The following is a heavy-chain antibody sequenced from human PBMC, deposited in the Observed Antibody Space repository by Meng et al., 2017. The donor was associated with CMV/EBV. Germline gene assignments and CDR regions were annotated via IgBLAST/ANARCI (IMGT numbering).Heavy chain of an antibody. V-gene: IGHV3-74*01. Sequence: RYWMHAVRRARGRGLVGIARVDGDRSSTSCANYVKGRFNSSGNNAKNTLYLQMNSLRAEDTAVYYCARDNAASYYGFWSGYYTSLDYWGQGTLVTVSS. CDR1: RYW. CDR3: ARDNAASYYGFWSGYYTSLDY. D-gene: IGHD3-3*01. CDR2: VDGDRSST. J-gene: IGHJ4*02.